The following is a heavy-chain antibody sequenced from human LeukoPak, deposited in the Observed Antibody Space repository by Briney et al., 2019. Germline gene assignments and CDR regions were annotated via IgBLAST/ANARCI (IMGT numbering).Heavy chain of an antibody. D-gene: IGHD6-13*01. J-gene: IGHJ6*02. CDR2: ISYDGSNK. V-gene: IGHV3-30*18. CDR1: GFTFSSYG. CDR3: AKAGRQLALYYYYYGMDV. Sequence: GRSLRLSCAASGFTFSSYGMHWVRQAPGKGLEWVAVISYDGSNKYYADSVKGRFTISRDNSKNTLYLQMNSLRAEDTAVYYCAKAGRQLALYYYYYGMDVWGQGTTVTVSS.